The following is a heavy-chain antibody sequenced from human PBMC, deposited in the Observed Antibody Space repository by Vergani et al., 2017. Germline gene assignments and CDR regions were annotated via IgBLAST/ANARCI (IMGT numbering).Heavy chain of an antibody. CDR1: GFTFDDYA. J-gene: IGHJ3*02. D-gene: IGHD6-19*01. Sequence: EVQLVESGGGLVRPGRSLRLSCAASGFTFDDYAMHWVRQAPGKGLEWVSGISWNSGSIGYADSVKGRFTISRDNAKNSLYLQMNSLRAEDTALYYCATANVYLVAVAGTVNAFDIWGQGTMVTVSS. V-gene: IGHV3-9*01. CDR3: ATANVYLVAVAGTVNAFDI. CDR2: ISWNSGSI.